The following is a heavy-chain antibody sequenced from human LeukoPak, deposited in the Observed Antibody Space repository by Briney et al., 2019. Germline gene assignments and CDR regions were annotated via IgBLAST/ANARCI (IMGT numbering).Heavy chain of an antibody. CDR3: ARPSFYDSSGYYLPY. D-gene: IGHD3-22*01. CDR2: INHSGST. J-gene: IGHJ4*02. CDR1: GGSFSDYY. Sequence: SETLSLTCAVYGGSFSDYYWSWIRQPPGKGLEWIGEINHSGSTNYNPSLESRVTIWVDTSKNQFSLKLSSVTAADTAMYYCARPSFYDSSGYYLPYWGQGTLVTVSS. V-gene: IGHV4-34*01.